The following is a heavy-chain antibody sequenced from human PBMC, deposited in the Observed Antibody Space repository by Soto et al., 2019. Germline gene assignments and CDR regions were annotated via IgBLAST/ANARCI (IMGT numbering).Heavy chain of an antibody. CDR1: GFTFSGSW. Sequence: EVQLVESGGGLVQPGGSLRLSCAASGFTFSGSWMHWDRQTPGKGLVWVSHVNTDGSFANYADSVQGRFTISRDNAKSTLYLQMSSLRADDTAVYFCAGGMGGWPFWGQGTLVTVSS. J-gene: IGHJ4*02. CDR2: VNTDGSFA. D-gene: IGHD6-19*01. V-gene: IGHV3-74*01. CDR3: AGGMGGWPF.